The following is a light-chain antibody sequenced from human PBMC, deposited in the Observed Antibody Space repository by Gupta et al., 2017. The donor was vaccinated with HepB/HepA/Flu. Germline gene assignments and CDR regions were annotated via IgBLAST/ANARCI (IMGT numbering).Light chain of an antibody. J-gene: IGLJ3*02. CDR3: QTWDRSRSGAV. CDR1: SSNIGAYYD. V-gene: IGLV1-40*01. Sequence: SVLTQPPSVSGAPGQRITISCTGNSSNIGAYYDVHWYQQLPGKAPKLVINGNTNRPSGVSDRFSAARSGTSASLAITGLQTEDEADYYCQTWDRSRSGAVFGGGTKVTVL. CDR2: GNT.